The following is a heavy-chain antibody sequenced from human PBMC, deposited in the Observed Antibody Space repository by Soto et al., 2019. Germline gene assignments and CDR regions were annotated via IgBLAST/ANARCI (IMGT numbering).Heavy chain of an antibody. CDR2: IDPSDSYT. J-gene: IGHJ6*02. CDR3: ARHYNWNDSGDYYYGMDV. D-gene: IGHD1-1*01. Sequence: EVQLVQSGAEVKKPGESLRISCKGSGYSFTSYWISWVRQMPGKGLEWMGRIDPSDSYTNYSPSFQGHVTISADKSISTAYLQWSSLKASDTAMYYCARHYNWNDSGDYYYGMDVWGQGTTVTVSS. CDR1: GYSFTSYW. V-gene: IGHV5-10-1*03.